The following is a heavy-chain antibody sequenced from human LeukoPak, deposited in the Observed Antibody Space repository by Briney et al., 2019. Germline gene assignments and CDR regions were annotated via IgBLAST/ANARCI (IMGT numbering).Heavy chain of an antibody. CDR2: ITSSGSTI. Sequence: GGSLRLSCAASGFTFSDYYMSWIRQAPGKGLEWVSYITSSGSTIYHADSVKGRFTISRDNAKNSLYLQMNSLRAEDTAVYFCARDWTLDAFDIWGQGTMVTVSS. CDR3: ARDWTLDAFDI. D-gene: IGHD1-1*01. CDR1: GFTFSDYY. J-gene: IGHJ3*02. V-gene: IGHV3-11*04.